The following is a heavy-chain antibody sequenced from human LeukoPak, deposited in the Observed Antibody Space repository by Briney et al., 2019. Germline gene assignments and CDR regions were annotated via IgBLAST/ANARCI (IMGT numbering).Heavy chain of an antibody. CDR3: ATSPGPLTEY. D-gene: IGHD3-10*01. CDR1: GFTFNTYT. J-gene: IGHJ4*02. V-gene: IGHV3-48*01. Sequence: GGSLRLSCAASGFTFNTYTMNWVRQAPGKGLEWVSYISGSSGIIDYADSVRGRFTISRDNAKNSLYLQMNSLRAEDTAVYYCATSPGPLTEYWGQGTLVTVSS. CDR2: ISGSSGII.